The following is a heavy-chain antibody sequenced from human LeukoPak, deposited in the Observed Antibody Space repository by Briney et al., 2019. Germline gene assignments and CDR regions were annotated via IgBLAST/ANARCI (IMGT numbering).Heavy chain of an antibody. CDR2: INSDGYSI. CDR3: ARATAEAGTDY. V-gene: IGHV3-74*01. CDR1: GFSFSRYS. Sequence: GGSLRLSCAASGFSFSRYSMKWVRQAPRKGLVWVSRINSDGYSISYADSVKGRFTISRESAKNTLYLQMNSLTVEDTAVYYCARATAEAGTDYWGQGTLVTVSS. J-gene: IGHJ4*02. D-gene: IGHD6-19*01.